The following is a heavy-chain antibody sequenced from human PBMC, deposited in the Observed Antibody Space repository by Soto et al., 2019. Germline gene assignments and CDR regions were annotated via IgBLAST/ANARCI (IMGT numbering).Heavy chain of an antibody. CDR2: IYWDDDK. Sequence: SGPTLVNPTQTLTLTCTFSGFSLSTSGVGVGWIRQPPGKALEWLALIYWDDDKRYSPSLRSRLTITKDTSKNQVVLTMTNMDPVDTATYYCIQSRCGGDCLQSYASYYYYGMDVWGQGTTVTVSS. D-gene: IGHD2-21*02. CDR1: GFSLSTSGVG. V-gene: IGHV2-5*02. CDR3: IQSRCGGDCLQSYASYYYYGMDV. J-gene: IGHJ6*02.